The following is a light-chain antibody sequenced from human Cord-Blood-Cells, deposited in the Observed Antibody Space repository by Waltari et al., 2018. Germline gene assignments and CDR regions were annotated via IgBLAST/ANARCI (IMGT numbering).Light chain of an antibody. CDR2: DVS. V-gene: IGLV2-11*01. Sequence: QSALTQPRSVSGSPGQSVTITCTGTSSDVGGYNYVSWYPQHPDQAPKLMIYDVSKRPSGFPDRFSGSKSGNTASLTISGRQAEDEAEYYCCSYAGSYTYVFGTGTKVTVL. J-gene: IGLJ1*01. CDR1: SSDVGGYNY. CDR3: CSYAGSYTYV.